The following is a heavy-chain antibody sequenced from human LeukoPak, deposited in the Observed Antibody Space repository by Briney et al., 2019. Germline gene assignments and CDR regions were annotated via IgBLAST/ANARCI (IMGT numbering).Heavy chain of an antibody. V-gene: IGHV3-23*01. CDR2: ISGSGGST. CDR3: AKGRGGELERLASGMDA. CDR1: GFTFSSYA. J-gene: IGHJ6*02. D-gene: IGHD1-1*01. Sequence: GGSLRLSCAASGFTFSSYAMSWVRQAPGKGLEWVSAISGSGGSTYYADSVKGRFTISRDNSKNTLYLQMNSLRAEDTAVYYCAKGRGGELERLASGMDAWGQGTTVTVSS.